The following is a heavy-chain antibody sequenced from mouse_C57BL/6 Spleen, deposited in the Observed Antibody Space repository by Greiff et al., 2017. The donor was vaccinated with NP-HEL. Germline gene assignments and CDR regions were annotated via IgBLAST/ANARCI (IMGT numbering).Heavy chain of an antibody. J-gene: IGHJ2*01. CDR2: IDPSDSYT. D-gene: IGHD1-1*01. Sequence: VQLQQPGAELVKPGASVKLSCKASGYTFTSYWMQWVKQRPGQGLEWIGEIDPSDSYTNYNQKFKGKATLTVDTSSSTAYMQLSSLTSEDSAVYDCARRGYYYGSSPDYWGQGTTLTVSS. CDR1: GYTFTSYW. CDR3: ARRGYYYGSSPDY. V-gene: IGHV1-50*01.